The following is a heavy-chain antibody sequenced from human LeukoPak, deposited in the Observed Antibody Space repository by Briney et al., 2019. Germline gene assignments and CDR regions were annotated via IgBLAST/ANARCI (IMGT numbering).Heavy chain of an antibody. V-gene: IGHV1-24*01. CDR1: GYVLIELS. J-gene: IGHJ4*02. Sequence: ASVKVSSKVSGYVLIELSVHWVRQVPGKGLEWMGGFDPTEGQTIFAQRLQGRVTLTDDTSTETAYMELSSLRSDDTAVYYCASFRRIEGAPLTFDKWGQGTLVTVSS. CDR3: ASFRRIEGAPLTFDK. CDR2: FDPTEGQT. D-gene: IGHD1-26*01.